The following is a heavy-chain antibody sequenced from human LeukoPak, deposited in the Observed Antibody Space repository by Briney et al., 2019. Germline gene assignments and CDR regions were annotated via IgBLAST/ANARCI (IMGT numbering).Heavy chain of an antibody. V-gene: IGHV3-43*02. CDR2: ISGDGGST. Sequence: GGSLRLSCVASGLTFDDSAMHWVRRAPGKGLEWVSLISGDGGSTFYADSVKGRFSISRDNSKNSLYLQMNSLRPEDTAMYYCAKESGKFDYWGQGTLVAVSS. CDR3: AKESGKFDY. CDR1: GLTFDDSA. J-gene: IGHJ4*02.